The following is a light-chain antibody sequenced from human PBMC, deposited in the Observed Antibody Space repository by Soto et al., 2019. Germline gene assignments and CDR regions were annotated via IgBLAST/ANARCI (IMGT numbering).Light chain of an antibody. CDR3: QQSYTTPVT. V-gene: IGKV1-39*01. J-gene: IGKJ1*01. CDR1: QNINNY. CDR2: AAS. Sequence: DIQMTQSPSSLSASVGDRVTITCRASQNINNYLNWYQQRPGKAPKLLIYAASNFQSGVPSRFSGSGSKTDFTLTISSLQPDDFATYYCQQSYTTPVTFGQGTKVDI.